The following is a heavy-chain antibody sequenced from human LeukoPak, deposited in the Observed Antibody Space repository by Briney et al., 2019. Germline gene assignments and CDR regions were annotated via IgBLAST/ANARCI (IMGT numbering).Heavy chain of an antibody. CDR1: GFTFSAHT. V-gene: IGHV3-21*06. D-gene: IGHD2-8*01. CDR3: AREEWSVFYFDP. J-gene: IGHJ5*01. Sequence: GGSLRLSCAASGFTFSAHTMSWVRQAPGKGLEWVSSISPSSTNIFQPASMKGRFTISRDNAKNSLFLQIHSLRVEDTAVYYCAREEWSVFYFDPWSQGTPVTVSS. CDR2: ISPSSTNI.